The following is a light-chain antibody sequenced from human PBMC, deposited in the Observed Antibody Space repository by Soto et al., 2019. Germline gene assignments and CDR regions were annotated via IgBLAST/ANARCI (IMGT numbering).Light chain of an antibody. CDR3: QLYNSYPLT. J-gene: IGKJ4*01. Sequence: DIQMTQSPSTLSASVEDRVTITCRASQSISYWLAWYQQKPGKAPNLLIYKASSLESGVPSGFSGSGSGTEFTLTISSLQPDDFATYYCQLYNSYPLTFGGGTKVEIK. V-gene: IGKV1-5*03. CDR1: QSISYW. CDR2: KAS.